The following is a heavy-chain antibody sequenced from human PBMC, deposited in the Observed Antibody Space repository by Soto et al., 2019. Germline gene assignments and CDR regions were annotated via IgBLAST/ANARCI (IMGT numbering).Heavy chain of an antibody. Sequence: GGSLRLSCAASGFTFSSYAMSWVRQAPGKGLEWVSAISGSGGSTYYADSVKGRFTISGDNSKNTLYLQMNSLRAEDTAVYYCAKSGGYDRHYYYYMDVWGKGTTVTVSS. V-gene: IGHV3-23*01. CDR3: AKSGGYDRHYYYYMDV. D-gene: IGHD5-12*01. CDR2: ISGSGGST. J-gene: IGHJ6*03. CDR1: GFTFSSYA.